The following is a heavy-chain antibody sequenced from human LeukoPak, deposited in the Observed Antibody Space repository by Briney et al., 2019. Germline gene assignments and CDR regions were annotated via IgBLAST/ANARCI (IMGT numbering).Heavy chain of an antibody. V-gene: IGHV2-5*01. CDR1: GGSISSGGYY. CDR2: IYWNDDK. D-gene: IGHD3-10*01. J-gene: IGHJ4*02. Sequence: ALSLTCTVSGGSISSGGYYWSWIRQPPGKALEWLALIYWNDDKRYSPSLKSRLTITKDTSKNQVVLTMTNMDPVDTATYYCAHKLLLWFGEDRGYFDYWGQGTLVTVSS. CDR3: AHKLLLWFGEDRGYFDY.